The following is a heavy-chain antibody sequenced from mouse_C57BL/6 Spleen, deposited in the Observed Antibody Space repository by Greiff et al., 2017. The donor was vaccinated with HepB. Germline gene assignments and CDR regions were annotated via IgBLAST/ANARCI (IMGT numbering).Heavy chain of an antibody. CDR2: IRNKANVYTS. CDR3: ARCPRWFWYFDV. Sequence: EVHLVESGGGLVQPGGSLSLSCAASGFTFTDYYMSWVRQPPGKALEWLGFIRNKANVYTSEYSASVKGPFTISRDNSQSILHLQMSGIRAEDSATCYCARCPRWFWYFDVWGTGTTVTVSS. CDR1: GFTFTDYY. J-gene: IGHJ1*03. D-gene: IGHD1-1*02. V-gene: IGHV7-3*01.